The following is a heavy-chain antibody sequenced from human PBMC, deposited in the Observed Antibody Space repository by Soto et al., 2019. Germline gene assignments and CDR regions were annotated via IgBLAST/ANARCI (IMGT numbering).Heavy chain of an antibody. CDR1: GFTFSSYG. CDR2: ISYDGSNK. D-gene: IGHD3-16*01. CDR3: AKVGVGLGGDDFDY. Sequence: QVQLVESGGGVVQPGRSLRLSCAASGFTFSSYGMHWVRQAPGKGLEWVAVISYDGSNKYYADSVKGRFTISRDNSKNTLYLQMNSLRADDTAVYYCAKVGVGLGGDDFDYWGQGTLVTVSS. V-gene: IGHV3-30*18. J-gene: IGHJ4*02.